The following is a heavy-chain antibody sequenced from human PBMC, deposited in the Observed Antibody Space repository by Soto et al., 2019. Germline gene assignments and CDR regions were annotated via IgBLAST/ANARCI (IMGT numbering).Heavy chain of an antibody. CDR3: ARLVYDTRLNYMYFDF. D-gene: IGHD3-10*01. V-gene: IGHV4-4*02. J-gene: IGHJ4*02. Sequence: SETLSLTCAVSGVSLTSGNWWTWVRQSPQRGLEYIGEIFHDGTADYYPSFERRVAMSVDTSRNQFSLKLTSVTAADTAVYFCARLVYDTRLNYMYFDFWGPGTLVTVSS. CDR2: IFHDGTA. CDR1: GVSLTSGNW.